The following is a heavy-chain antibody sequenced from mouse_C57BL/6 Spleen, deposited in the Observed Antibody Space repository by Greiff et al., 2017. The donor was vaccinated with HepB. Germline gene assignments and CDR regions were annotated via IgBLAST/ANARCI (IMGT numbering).Heavy chain of an antibody. D-gene: IGHD1-1*01. J-gene: IGHJ3*01. CDR3: ARAGYYDNSYTY. V-gene: IGHV1-69*01. CDR1: GYTFTSYW. Sequence: QVQLKQPGAELVMPGASVKLSCKASGYTFTSYWMNWVKQRPGQGLEWIGEIDPSDSYTNYNQKFKGKSTLTVDKATSTAYMQLSSLTSEDSAVYFCARAGYYDNSYTYWGQGTLVTVSA. CDR2: IDPSDSYT.